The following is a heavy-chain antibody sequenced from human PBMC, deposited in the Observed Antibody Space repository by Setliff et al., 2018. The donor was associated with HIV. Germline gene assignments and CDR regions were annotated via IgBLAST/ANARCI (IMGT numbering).Heavy chain of an antibody. J-gene: IGHJ4*02. CDR3: TRSTTAD. Sequence: GASVKVSCKASGHTFTAYYMHWVRQAPGQGLEWMGMINPSGDSRYYAQRFRGRVTMTRDTSIRTAYMELRMLTSDDTAIYYCTRSTTADWGQGTMVTVSS. CDR1: GHTFTAYY. CDR2: INPSGDSR. V-gene: IGHV1-2*02. D-gene: IGHD4-17*01.